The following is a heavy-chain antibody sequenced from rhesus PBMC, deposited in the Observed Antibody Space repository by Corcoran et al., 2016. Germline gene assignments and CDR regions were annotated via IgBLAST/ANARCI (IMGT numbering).Heavy chain of an antibody. CDR3: TSYSGYY. CDR1: GFSFSISW. J-gene: IGHJ4*01. D-gene: IGHD2-2*01. Sequence: EVQRVESGAGLVHRGGSLRLSCAASGFSFSISWLSWARRAPGGGRDWIARIKRKNHGKTADDAASVKDEITITRNKSNNTLYLQRNSLKAEDTAVYYCTSYSGYYWGQGVLVTVSS. V-gene: IGHV3-30*02. CDR2: IKRKNHGKTA.